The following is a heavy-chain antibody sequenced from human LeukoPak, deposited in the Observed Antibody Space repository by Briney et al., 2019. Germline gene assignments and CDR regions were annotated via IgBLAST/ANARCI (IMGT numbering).Heavy chain of an antibody. CDR3: ARMTTSAFDI. J-gene: IGHJ3*02. Sequence: SETLSLTCAVCGGSFSGYYWSWIRQPPGKGLEWIGEINHSGSTNYNPPLKSRVTISVDTSKNQFSLKLSSVTAADTAVYYCARMTTSAFDIWGQGTMVTVSS. D-gene: IGHD4-11*01. V-gene: IGHV4-34*01. CDR2: INHSGST. CDR1: GGSFSGYY.